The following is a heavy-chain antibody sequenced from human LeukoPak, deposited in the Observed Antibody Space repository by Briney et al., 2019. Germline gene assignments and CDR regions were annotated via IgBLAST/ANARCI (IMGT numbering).Heavy chain of an antibody. D-gene: IGHD1-14*01. V-gene: IGHV3-48*04. Sequence: GGSLRLSCAASGFTFSNYNIQWVRQAPGKGLVWLSYIDSSGRTTYYSDSVRGRFTVSRDNAKNSLYLQMNSLRAEDTAVYYCARDRTDTNYFDYWGQGTLVTVSS. CDR3: ARDRTDTNYFDY. J-gene: IGHJ4*02. CDR1: GFTFSNYN. CDR2: IDSSGRTT.